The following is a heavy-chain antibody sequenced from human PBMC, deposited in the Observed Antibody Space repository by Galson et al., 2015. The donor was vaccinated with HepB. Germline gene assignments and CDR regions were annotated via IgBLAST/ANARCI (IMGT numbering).Heavy chain of an antibody. J-gene: IGHJ3*02. V-gene: IGHV3-21*01. CDR2: ISSSSSYI. CDR1: GFTFSSYS. CDR3: ARRKITFGGVIVRVDAFDI. Sequence: SLRLSCAASGFTFSSYSMNWVRQAPGKGLEWVSSISSSSSYIYYADSVKGRFTISRDNAKNSLYLQMNSLRAEDTAVYYCARRKITFGGVIVRVDAFDIWGQGTMVTVSS. D-gene: IGHD3-16*02.